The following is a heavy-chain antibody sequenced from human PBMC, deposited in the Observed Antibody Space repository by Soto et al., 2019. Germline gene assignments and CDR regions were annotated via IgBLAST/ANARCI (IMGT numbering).Heavy chain of an antibody. V-gene: IGHV4-38-2*01. Sequence: SSETLSLTCAVSGYSISSGYYWGWIRQPPGKGLEWIGSIYHSGSTSYNPSLKSRVTISVDTSKNQFSLKLSSVTAADTAVYYCASLPIGYCSSTSCPGTFDYWGQGTLVTVSS. CDR1: GYSISSGYY. J-gene: IGHJ4*02. CDR3: ASLPIGYCSSTSCPGTFDY. CDR2: IYHSGST. D-gene: IGHD2-2*01.